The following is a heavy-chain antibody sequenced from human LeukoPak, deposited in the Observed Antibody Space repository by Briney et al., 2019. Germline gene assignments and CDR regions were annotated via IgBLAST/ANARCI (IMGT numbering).Heavy chain of an antibody. D-gene: IGHD3-22*01. CDR2: IYYSGST. V-gene: IGHV4-59*08. J-gene: IGHJ5*02. CDR3: ARLPWRYYYDSSGYYPSDWFDP. Sequence: SETLSLTCTVSGGSISSYYWSWIRQPPGKGLEWIGYIYYSGSTNYNPPLKSRVTISVDTSKTQFSLKLSSVTAADTAVYYCARLPWRYYYDSSGYYPSDWFDPWGQGTLVTVSS. CDR1: GGSISSYY.